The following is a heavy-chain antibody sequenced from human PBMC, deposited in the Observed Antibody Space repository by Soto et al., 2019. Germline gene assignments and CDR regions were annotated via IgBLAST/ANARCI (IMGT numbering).Heavy chain of an antibody. CDR2: IYYSGST. Sequence: SETLSLTCTVSGGSISSYYWSWIRQPPGKGLEWIGYIYYSGSTNYNPSLKSRVTISVDTSKNQFSLKLSSVTAAVTAVYYCARLYSSYAPFDYWGQGTLVTVSS. CDR3: ARLYSSYAPFDY. D-gene: IGHD6-6*01. J-gene: IGHJ4*02. V-gene: IGHV4-59*08. CDR1: GGSISSYY.